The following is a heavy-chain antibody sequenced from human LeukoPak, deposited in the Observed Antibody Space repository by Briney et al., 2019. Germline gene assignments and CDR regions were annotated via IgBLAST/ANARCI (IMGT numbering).Heavy chain of an antibody. CDR3: ASLYGSGSYPVDY. Sequence: ASVKVSCKASGYTSTGYYMHWVRQAPGQGLEWMGWINPNSGGTNYAQKFQGRVTMTRDTSISTAYMELSRLRSDDTAVYYCASLYGSGSYPVDYWGQGTLVTVSS. J-gene: IGHJ4*02. CDR1: GYTSTGYY. CDR2: INPNSGGT. D-gene: IGHD3-10*01. V-gene: IGHV1-2*02.